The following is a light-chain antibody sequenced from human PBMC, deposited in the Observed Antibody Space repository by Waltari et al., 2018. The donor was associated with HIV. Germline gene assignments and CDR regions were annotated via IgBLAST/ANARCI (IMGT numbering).Light chain of an antibody. CDR1: ISNLGGNF. J-gene: IGLJ3*02. V-gene: IGLV1-47*01. CDR3: STWDNSLSHWV. CDR2: RND. Sequence: QSVVTQPPSASGTPGQNISISCSGDISNLGGNFVYWYQQRPGTAPRLLLYRNDQRPSGVPDRVSGSKSATSASLAISGLRSEDEADYHCSTWDNSLSHWVFGGGTKVTVL.